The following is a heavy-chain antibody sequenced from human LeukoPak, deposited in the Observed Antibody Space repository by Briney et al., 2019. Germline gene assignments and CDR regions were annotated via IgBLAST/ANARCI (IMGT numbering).Heavy chain of an antibody. CDR3: ARGQTRELLVYCGGDCPRHYFDY. CDR1: GFTFSDYY. CDR2: ISSSSSTI. J-gene: IGHJ4*02. V-gene: IGHV3-11*04. Sequence: GGSLRLSCAASGFTFSDYYMSWIRQAPGKGLEWVSDISSSSSTIYYADSVKGRFTISRDNAKKSLYLQMNSLRAEDTAVYYCARGQTRELLVYCGGDCPRHYFDYWGQGTLVTVSS. D-gene: IGHD2-21*01.